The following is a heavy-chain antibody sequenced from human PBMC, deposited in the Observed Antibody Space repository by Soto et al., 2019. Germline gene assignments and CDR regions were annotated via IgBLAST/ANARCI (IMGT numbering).Heavy chain of an antibody. D-gene: IGHD1-26*01. J-gene: IGHJ6*02. CDR3: ARAATGFYGMDV. CDR1: GGTFSSYT. CDR2: IIPILGIA. V-gene: IGHV1-69*02. Sequence: QVQLVQSGAEVKKPGSSVKVSCKASGGTFSSYTISWVRQAPGQGLEWMGRIIPILGIANYAQKFQGRVTIXAXXSTSTAYMELSSLRSEDTAVYYCARAATGFYGMDVWGQGTTVTVSS.